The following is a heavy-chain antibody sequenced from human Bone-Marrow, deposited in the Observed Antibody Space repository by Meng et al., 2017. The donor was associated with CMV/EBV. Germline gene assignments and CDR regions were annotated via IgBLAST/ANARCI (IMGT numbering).Heavy chain of an antibody. J-gene: IGHJ4*02. CDR3: AKGYCSSPSCLFDY. Sequence: GGSLRLSCAASGFTFGDYAMHWVRQLPGKGLEWVSGISWDSGTIDYADSVKGRFTISRDNAKKTLYLQMNSLRADDMALYFCAKGYCSSPSCLFDYWGQGTLVTFSS. CDR1: GFTFGDYA. D-gene: IGHD2-2*01. V-gene: IGHV3-9*03. CDR2: ISWDSGTI.